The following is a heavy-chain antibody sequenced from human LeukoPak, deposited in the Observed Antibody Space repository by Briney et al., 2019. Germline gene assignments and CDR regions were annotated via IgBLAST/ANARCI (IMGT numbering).Heavy chain of an antibody. CDR2: IHPSGML. CDR1: GASFSSGDQY. D-gene: IGHD3-22*01. Sequence: TSETLSLTCTVSGASFSSGDQYWNWIRQSPGKGLEWIGSIHPSGMLYNNPSLESRVTISIYTSKNQFSLNLNSVTAADTAVYFCSRGLDSRKLGYWGQGTLVTVSS. J-gene: IGHJ4*02. V-gene: IGHV4-31*03. CDR3: SRGLDSRKLGY.